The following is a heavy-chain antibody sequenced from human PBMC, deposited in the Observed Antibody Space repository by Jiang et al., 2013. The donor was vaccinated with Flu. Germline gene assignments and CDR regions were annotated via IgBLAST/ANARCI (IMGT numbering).Heavy chain of an antibody. Sequence: VQLVESGGGVVQPGNSLTLSCAASGFSFSGYAMHWARQAPGKGLEWVAYISYASTNIFYTDSVKGRFTISRDNSKNTLYLQMNSLTAEDSAVYYCARDYWGWDYWGQGTLVTVS. D-gene: IGHD7-27*01. CDR2: ISYASTNI. J-gene: IGHJ4*02. V-gene: IGHV3-30*19. CDR3: ARDYWGWDY. CDR1: GFSFSGYA.